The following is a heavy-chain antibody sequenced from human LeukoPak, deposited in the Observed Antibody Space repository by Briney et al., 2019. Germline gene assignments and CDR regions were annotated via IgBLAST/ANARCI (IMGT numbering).Heavy chain of an antibody. CDR2: ISSNGGST. V-gene: IGHV3-64*01. J-gene: IGHJ4*02. CDR3: ARGGDLGYDILTGVGYYFDY. CDR1: GFTFSSYA. Sequence: GGSLRLSCAASGFTFSSYAMRWVRQAPGKGLEYVSAISSNGGSTYYANSVKGRFTISRDNSKNTLYLQMGSLRAEDMAVYYCARGGDLGYDILTGVGYYFDYWGQGTLVTVSS. D-gene: IGHD3-9*01.